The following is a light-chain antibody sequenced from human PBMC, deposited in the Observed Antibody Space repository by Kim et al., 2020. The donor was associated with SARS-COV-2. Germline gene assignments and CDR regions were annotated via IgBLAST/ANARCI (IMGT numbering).Light chain of an antibody. Sequence: PGKTARITCGGNNIGSKSVHWYQQKPGQAPVLVIYYDTDRPSGIPERFSGSNSGNTATLTISRVEAGDEADYYCQVWDSSSDHWVFGGGTKLTVL. CDR1: NIGSKS. J-gene: IGLJ3*02. CDR2: YDT. CDR3: QVWDSSSDHWV. V-gene: IGLV3-21*04.